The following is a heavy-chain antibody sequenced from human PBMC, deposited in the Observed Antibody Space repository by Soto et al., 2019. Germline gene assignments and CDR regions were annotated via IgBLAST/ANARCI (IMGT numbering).Heavy chain of an antibody. CDR1: GGSIISLYW. J-gene: IGHJ4*02. D-gene: IGHD3-10*01. CDR3: ARDQNGSGKYYTRYFDY. V-gene: IGHV4-4*02. CDR2: IYHSGST. Sequence: PSETMSLTXAVSGGSIISLYWWSWVRQSPGKGLEWIGEIYHSGSTNYNPSLKSRVTISVDKSKNQFSLNLSSVTAADTAVYYFARDQNGSGKYYTRYFDYWGQGTLVTVSS.